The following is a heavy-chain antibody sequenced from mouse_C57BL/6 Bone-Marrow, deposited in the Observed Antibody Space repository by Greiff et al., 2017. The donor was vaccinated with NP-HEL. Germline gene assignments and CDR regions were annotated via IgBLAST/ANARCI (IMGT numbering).Heavy chain of an antibody. CDR1: GFTFSSYT. CDR3: ARPDYGSSYVWFAY. Sequence: EVQGVESGGGLVKPGGSLKPSCAASGFTFSSYTMSWVRQTPEKRLEWVATISGGGGNTYYPDSVKGRFTISRDNAKNTLYLQMSSLRSEDTALYYCARPDYGSSYVWFAYWGQGTLVTVSA. V-gene: IGHV5-9*01. D-gene: IGHD1-1*01. CDR2: ISGGGGNT. J-gene: IGHJ3*01.